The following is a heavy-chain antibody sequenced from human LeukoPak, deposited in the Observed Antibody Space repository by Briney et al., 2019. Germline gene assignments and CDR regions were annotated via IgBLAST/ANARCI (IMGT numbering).Heavy chain of an antibody. CDR1: GFTFSSYA. CDR2: IKSKTDGGTT. CDR3: TTDTIYDFQRDY. D-gene: IGHD3-3*01. J-gene: IGHJ4*02. V-gene: IGHV3-15*01. Sequence: GGSLRLSCAASGFTFSSYAMHWVRQAPGKGLEWVGRIKSKTDGGTTDYAAPVKGRFTISRDDSKNTLYLQMNSLKTEDTAVYCCTTDTIYDFQRDYWGQGTLVTVSS.